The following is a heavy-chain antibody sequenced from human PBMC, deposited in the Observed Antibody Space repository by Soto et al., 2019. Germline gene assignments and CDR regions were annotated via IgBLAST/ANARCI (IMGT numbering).Heavy chain of an antibody. CDR3: AKDQFWYYDSSGLTDAFDI. J-gene: IGHJ3*02. V-gene: IGHV3-30*18. Sequence: QVQLVESGGGVVQPGRSLRLSCAASGFTFSSYGMHWVRQAPGKGLEWVAVISYDGSNKYYADSVKGRFTISRDNSKNTLYLQMNSLRAEDTAVYYCAKDQFWYYDSSGLTDAFDIWGQGTMVTVSS. CDR2: ISYDGSNK. D-gene: IGHD3-22*01. CDR1: GFTFSSYG.